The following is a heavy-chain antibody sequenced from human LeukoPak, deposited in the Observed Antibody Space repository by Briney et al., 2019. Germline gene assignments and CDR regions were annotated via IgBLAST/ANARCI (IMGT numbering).Heavy chain of an antibody. CDR2: IYYSGST. J-gene: IGHJ4*02. D-gene: IGHD3-22*01. CDR3: ARVVSGFTYYFDY. CDR1: GGSISSYY. V-gene: IGHV4-59*01. Sequence: SETLSLTCTVSGGSISSYYWSWLRQPPGKGLEWIGYIYYSGSTNYNPSPKSRVTISVDTSKNQFSLKLSSVTAADTAVYYCARVVSGFTYYFDYWGQGTLVTVSS.